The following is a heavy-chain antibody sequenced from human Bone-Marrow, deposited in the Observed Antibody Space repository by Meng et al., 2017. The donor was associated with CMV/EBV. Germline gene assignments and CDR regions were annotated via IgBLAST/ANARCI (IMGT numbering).Heavy chain of an antibody. V-gene: IGHV4-61*01. CDR3: ARLSMSGMDV. D-gene: IGHD2-21*01. CDR1: GGSVSSGSYY. Sequence: GSLRLSCTVSGGSVSSGSYYWSWIRQPPGKGLEWIGYIYYSGSTNYNPSLKSRVTTSVDTSKNQFSLKLSSVTAADTAVYYCARLSMSGMDVWGQGTTVTVSS. CDR2: IYYSGST. J-gene: IGHJ6*02.